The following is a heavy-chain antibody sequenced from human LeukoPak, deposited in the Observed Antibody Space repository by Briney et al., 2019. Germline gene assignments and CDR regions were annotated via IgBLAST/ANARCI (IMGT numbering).Heavy chain of an antibody. CDR2: VSGSGDST. V-gene: IGHV3-23*01. CDR1: GFTFSSYA. Sequence: PGGSLRLSCAASGFTFSSYAMIWVRQAPGKGLEWVSTVSGSGDSTYYADSVKGRFTFSRDNSKNTLYLQMNSLRAEDTAVYYCAKEYCSNSVCHSLDYWGQGTLVTVSS. D-gene: IGHD2-8*01. J-gene: IGHJ4*02. CDR3: AKEYCSNSVCHSLDY.